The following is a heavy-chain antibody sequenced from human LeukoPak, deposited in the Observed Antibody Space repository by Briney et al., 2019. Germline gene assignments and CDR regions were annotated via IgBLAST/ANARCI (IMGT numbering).Heavy chain of an antibody. CDR2: ISGGSDNT. V-gene: IGHV3-23*01. J-gene: IGHJ4*02. CDR3: AKIGRYYDYVWGSYRYTNFDY. Sequence: GGSLRLSCAASGFIFSSYAMSWVRQPPGKGPEWVSGISGGSDNTDYADSVKGRFTISRDISKSTLFLQMNSLRAEDTAVYYCAKIGRYYDYVWGSYRYTNFDYWGQGTLVTVSS. CDR1: GFIFSSYA. D-gene: IGHD3-16*02.